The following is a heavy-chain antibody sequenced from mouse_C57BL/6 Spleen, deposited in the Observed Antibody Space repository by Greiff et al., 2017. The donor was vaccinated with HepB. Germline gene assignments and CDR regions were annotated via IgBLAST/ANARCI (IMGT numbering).Heavy chain of an antibody. Sequence: QVQLQQPGAGLVRPGTSVKLSCKASGYTFTSYWMHWVKQRPGQGLGCIAEIDPFDSDTNYNQKFKGKAKLTVDTSSSTAYMQLSSLTSEDSAVYYCARSPYEAGFAYWGQGTLVTVSA. D-gene: IGHD2-3*01. CDR3: ARSPYEAGFAY. J-gene: IGHJ3*01. CDR1: GYTFTSYW. CDR2: IDPFDSDT. V-gene: IGHV1-59*01.